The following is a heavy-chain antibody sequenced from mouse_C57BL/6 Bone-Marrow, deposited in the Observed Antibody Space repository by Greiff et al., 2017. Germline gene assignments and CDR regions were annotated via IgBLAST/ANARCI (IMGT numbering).Heavy chain of an antibody. CDR1: EYEFPSHD. V-gene: IGHV5-2*01. CDR2: INSDGGST. CDR3: ARRRQLRLRGWFAY. J-gene: IGHJ3*01. Sequence: EVQLQESGGGLVQPGESLKLSCESNEYEFPSHDMSWVRKTPEKRLELVAAINSDGGSTYYPDTMERRFIISRDNTKKTLYLQMSSLRSEDTAWYYCARRRQLRLRGWFAYWGQGTLVTVSA. D-gene: IGHD3-2*02.